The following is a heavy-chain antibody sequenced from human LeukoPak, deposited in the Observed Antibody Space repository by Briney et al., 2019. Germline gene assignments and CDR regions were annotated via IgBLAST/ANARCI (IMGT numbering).Heavy chain of an antibody. CDR1: GFTFSSYE. CDR3: ARLYRRTTTCLFDN. Sequence: GGSLRLSCTASGFTFSSYEMCWVRQAPGKGLEWISYIGSGGTTIYYADSLKGRFTISRDNAKKSLYLQMNSLKAEDTAVYYCARLYRRTTTCLFDNWGQGTLVTVSS. V-gene: IGHV3-48*03. J-gene: IGHJ4*02. CDR2: IGSGGTTI. D-gene: IGHD2-2*01.